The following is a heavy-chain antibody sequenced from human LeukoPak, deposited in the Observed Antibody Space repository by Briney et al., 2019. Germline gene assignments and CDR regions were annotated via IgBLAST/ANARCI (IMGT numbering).Heavy chain of an antibody. CDR3: ARGDYYYGMDV. J-gene: IGHJ6*02. CDR2: IWYDGSAK. V-gene: IGHV3-30*02. CDR1: GFTFSSFG. Sequence: GGSLRLSCAASGFTFSSFGIHWVRQAPGRGLEWAAIIWYDGSAKYFADSVKGRFTVSRDNSKNTLYLDMNNLRPDDTAKYYCARGDYYYGMDVWGQGTTVTVSS. D-gene: IGHD3-10*01.